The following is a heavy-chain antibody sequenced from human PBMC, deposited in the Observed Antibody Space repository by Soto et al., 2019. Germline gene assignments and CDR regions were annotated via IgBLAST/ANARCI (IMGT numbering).Heavy chain of an antibody. V-gene: IGHV3-21*01. Sequence: GGSLRLSCSASGFTFTDYTSNWVRQAPGKGLEWVSSISSTDSYIYYADSVKGRFTISRDNANNSLYLHMNSLRVEDTAVYYCAVLSTTAHFDLWGQGTLVTVSS. J-gene: IGHJ4*02. D-gene: IGHD1-26*01. CDR1: GFTFTDYT. CDR2: ISSTDSYI. CDR3: AVLSTTAHFDL.